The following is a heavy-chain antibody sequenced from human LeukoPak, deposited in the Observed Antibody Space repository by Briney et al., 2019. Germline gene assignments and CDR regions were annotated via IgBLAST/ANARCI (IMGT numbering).Heavy chain of an antibody. D-gene: IGHD6-13*01. CDR1: GGSISSHY. CDR2: VFYPGST. Sequence: PSETLSLTCTVSGGSISSHYWSWIRQPPGKGLEWIGYVFYPGSTNYNPSLKSRVTMSLDTSRDQFSLRLTSVTAADTAIYYCASRPAGSTWYGVFDYWSQGTLVTVSS. CDR3: ASRPAGSTWYGVFDY. V-gene: IGHV4-59*11. J-gene: IGHJ4*02.